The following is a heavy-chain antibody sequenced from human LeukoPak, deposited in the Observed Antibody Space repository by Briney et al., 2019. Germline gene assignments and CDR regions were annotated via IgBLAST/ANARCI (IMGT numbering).Heavy chain of an antibody. V-gene: IGHV3-49*04. J-gene: IGHJ4*02. Sequence: GGSLRLSCTASGFTFGDYAMSWVRQAPGKGLKWVGFIRSKAYGGTTEYAASVEGRFTISRDDSKSIAYLQMNSLKTEDTAVYYCTRLAAGSHLEVYYFDYWGQGTLVTVSS. D-gene: IGHD6-13*01. CDR2: IRSKAYGGTT. CDR3: TRLAAGSHLEVYYFDY. CDR1: GFTFGDYA.